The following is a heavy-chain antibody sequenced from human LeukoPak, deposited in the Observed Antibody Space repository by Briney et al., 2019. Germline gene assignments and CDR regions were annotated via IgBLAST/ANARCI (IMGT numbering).Heavy chain of an antibody. D-gene: IGHD4-17*01. CDR2: INHNSGGT. CDR3: ARAEAGGDSDYGDYYYYYYMDV. CDR1: GYTFTGYY. V-gene: IGHV1-2*02. J-gene: IGHJ6*03. Sequence: ASVKVSCKASGYTFTGYYMHWVRQAPGQGLEWMGCINHNSGGTNYAQKFQGRVTITRDTSISTAYMELSRLRSDDTAVYYCARAEAGGDSDYGDYYYYYYMDVWGKGTTVTVSS.